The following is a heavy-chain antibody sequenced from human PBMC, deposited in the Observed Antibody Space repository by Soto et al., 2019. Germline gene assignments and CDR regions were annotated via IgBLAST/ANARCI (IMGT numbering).Heavy chain of an antibody. D-gene: IGHD1-26*01. J-gene: IGHJ5*02. V-gene: IGHV1-18*04. CDR2: ISTAHRDI. Sequence: ASVKVSCKASGYTFTNYGISWVRQAPGQGLEWMGWISTAHRDIGYAQKFQGRVTISVDTSKNQFSLKLTSVTPADTAIYYCARVKRSTSRLDPWGQGTLVTVSS. CDR3: ARVKRSTSRLDP. CDR1: GYTFTNYG.